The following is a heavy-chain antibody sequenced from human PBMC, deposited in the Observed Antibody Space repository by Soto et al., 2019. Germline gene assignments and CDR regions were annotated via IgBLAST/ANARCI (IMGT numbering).Heavy chain of an antibody. CDR2: IKTKVYGGTA. CDR1: GFTFSDSE. V-gene: IGHV3-15*01. Sequence: GGSLRLSCAASGFTFSDSERNWVRQAPGKGLEWVGRIKTKVYGGTADYASPVTGRFAISRDDSKNTLYLQMSSLRTEDTAVYYCTTRSWYTNYYFDHWGQGALVAVSS. D-gene: IGHD6-13*01. J-gene: IGHJ4*02. CDR3: TTRSWYTNYYFDH.